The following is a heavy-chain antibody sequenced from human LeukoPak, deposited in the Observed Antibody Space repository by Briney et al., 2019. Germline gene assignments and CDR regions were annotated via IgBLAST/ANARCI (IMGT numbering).Heavy chain of an antibody. CDR3: ARDLGIAARPDY. CDR1: GASISSSNYY. Sequence: SETLSLTCTVSGASISSSNYYWGWIRQPPGKGLEWIGSIYHSGSTYYNPSLKSRVTISVDTSKNQFSLKLSSVTAADTAVYYCARDLGIAARPDYWGQGTLVTVSS. J-gene: IGHJ4*02. D-gene: IGHD6-6*01. CDR2: IYHSGST. V-gene: IGHV4-39*07.